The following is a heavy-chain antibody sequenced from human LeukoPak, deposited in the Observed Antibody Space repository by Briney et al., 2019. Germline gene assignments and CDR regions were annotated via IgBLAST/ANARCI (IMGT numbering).Heavy chain of an antibody. CDR1: GYTFSVYH. CDR3: ARREGLVSGWPLDN. CDR2: INPNSGDA. J-gene: IGHJ4*02. Sequence: ASVKVSCKGSGYTFSVYHMHWVRQAPGQGLEWMGWINPNSGDAIYSPKFQGRVTMTGDTSIRTAYMELTRLRSDDTAVYFCARREGLVSGWPLDNWGQGTLVTVSS. D-gene: IGHD6-19*01. V-gene: IGHV1-2*02.